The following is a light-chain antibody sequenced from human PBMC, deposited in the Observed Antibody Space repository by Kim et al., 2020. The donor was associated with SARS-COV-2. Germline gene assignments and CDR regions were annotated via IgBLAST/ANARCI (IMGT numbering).Light chain of an antibody. V-gene: IGKV3-15*01. J-gene: IGKJ2*01. CDR1: QRLNKY. CDR2: YTD. Sequence: ELVLTQSPLTLSVSPGGTATLSCRASQRLNKYVSWYQQRPGQPPRLLIYYTDTRVSDIPARFSGSGSGTEFTLTISGMESEDFAVYYCQYCNNRPPYTFGQGTKLEI. CDR3: QYCNNRPPYT.